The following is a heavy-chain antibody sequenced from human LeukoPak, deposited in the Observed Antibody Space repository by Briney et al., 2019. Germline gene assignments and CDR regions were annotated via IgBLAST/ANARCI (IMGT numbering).Heavy chain of an antibody. CDR1: GGSITTGGHY. CDR2: IDYRERT. V-gene: IGHV4-39*01. D-gene: IGHD3-10*01. Sequence: KTSETLSLTCTVSGGSITTGGHYWGWIRQPPGKGLEWIGSIDYRERTTYNPSLKSRVTISADTSKNQFSLQLSSVTVTDTAVYYCANYASGTMRDYWGQGTLVTVSS. CDR3: ANYASGTMRDY. J-gene: IGHJ4*02.